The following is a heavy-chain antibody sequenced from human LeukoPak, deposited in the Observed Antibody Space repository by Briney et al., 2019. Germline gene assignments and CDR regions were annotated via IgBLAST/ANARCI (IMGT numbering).Heavy chain of an antibody. Sequence: ASVKVSCKASGGTFSSYAISWVRQAPGQGLEWMGWISAYNGNTNYAQKLQGRVTMTTDTSTSTAYMELRSLRSDDTAVYYCAREGAYNWNNNWFDPWGQGTLVTVSS. D-gene: IGHD1/OR15-1a*01. V-gene: IGHV1-18*01. CDR2: ISAYNGNT. CDR3: AREGAYNWNNNWFDP. CDR1: GGTFSSYA. J-gene: IGHJ5*02.